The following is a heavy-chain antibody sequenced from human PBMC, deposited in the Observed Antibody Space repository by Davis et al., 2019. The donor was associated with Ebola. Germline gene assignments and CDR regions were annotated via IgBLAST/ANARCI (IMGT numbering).Heavy chain of an antibody. CDR1: GGSISSHY. CDR3: VRDLRTYYFDTSGFGY. J-gene: IGHJ4*02. D-gene: IGHD3-22*01. V-gene: IGHV4-59*11. CDR2: IFYSGKS. Sequence: PSETLSLTCTVSGGSISSHYWSWVRQPPGKGLEWLGHIFYSGKSTYNPSLESRVTISVDTSKTQFYLRLSSVTAADTAVYYCVRDLRTYYFDTSGFGYWGQGTLVTVSS.